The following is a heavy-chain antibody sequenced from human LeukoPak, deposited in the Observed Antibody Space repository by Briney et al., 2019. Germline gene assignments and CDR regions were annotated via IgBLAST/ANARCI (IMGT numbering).Heavy chain of an antibody. CDR1: GFPLSSYS. J-gene: IGHJ4*02. CDR2: VSSSGSAI. D-gene: IGHD2-15*01. Sequence: GGSLRLSCAASGFPLSSYSINWVRQAPGKGLEWVSYVSSSGSAIYYVDSVKGRFTVSRDNAKNSLFLQMNSPRAEDTAVYYCVRVKGSYFDYWGQGALVTVSS. V-gene: IGHV3-48*01. CDR3: VRVKGSYFDY.